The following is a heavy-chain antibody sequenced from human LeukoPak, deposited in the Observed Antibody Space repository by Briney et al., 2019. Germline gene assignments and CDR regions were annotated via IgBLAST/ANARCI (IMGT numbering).Heavy chain of an antibody. J-gene: IGHJ3*02. V-gene: IGHV1-18*01. CDR1: GYTFTSYG. CDR3: AREAPTYYYGSGSFPLEDAFDI. Sequence: ASVKVSCKASGYTFTSYGISWVRQAPGQGLEWMGWISAYNGNTNYAQKLQGRVTMTRDTSISTAYMELSRLRSDDTAVYYCAREAPTYYYGSGSFPLEDAFDIWGQGTMVTVSS. CDR2: ISAYNGNT. D-gene: IGHD3-10*01.